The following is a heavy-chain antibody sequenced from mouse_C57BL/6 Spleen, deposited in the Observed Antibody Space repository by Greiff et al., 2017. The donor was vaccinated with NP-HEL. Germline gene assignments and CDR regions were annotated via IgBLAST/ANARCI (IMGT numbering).Heavy chain of an antibody. CDR1: GYTFTDYY. CDR3: ARSEQLYYAMDY. Sequence: VQLQQSGPVLVKPGASVKMSCTASGYTFTDYYMNWVKQSHGKSLEWIGVINPYNGGTSYNQKFKGKATLTVDKSSSTAYMELNSLTSEDSAVYYCARSEQLYYAMDYWGQGTSVTVSS. D-gene: IGHD3-1*01. CDR2: INPYNGGT. J-gene: IGHJ4*01. V-gene: IGHV1-19*01.